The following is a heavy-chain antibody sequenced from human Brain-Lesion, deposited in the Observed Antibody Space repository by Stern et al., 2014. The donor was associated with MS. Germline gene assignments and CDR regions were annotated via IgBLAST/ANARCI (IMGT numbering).Heavy chain of an antibody. CDR3: ARGRVVPGFQYYATDV. CDR2: IFNSGST. V-gene: IGHV4-61*02. D-gene: IGHD2-2*01. Sequence: QLQLQESGPGLVKPSQTLSLSCTVSGGSISSGGYYWSWIRQPAGKGLEWIGRIFNSGSTSYNPSLKSRVTISTDTSKNQFSLRLNSMTAADTAVYYCARGRVVPGFQYYATDVWGQGTTVIVSS. CDR1: GGSISSGGYY. J-gene: IGHJ6*02.